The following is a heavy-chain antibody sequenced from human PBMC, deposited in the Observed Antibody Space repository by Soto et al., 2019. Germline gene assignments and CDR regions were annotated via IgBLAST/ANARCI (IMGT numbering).Heavy chain of an antibody. Sequence: GGSLRLSCAASGFTFSSYAMSWVRQAPGKGLEWVSAISSNGGNTYYADSVKGRFTISRDNSKNTLYLQMGSLRADDMAVYYCARVFYDNGGNYYDSWGQGTLVTVSS. CDR1: GFTFSSYA. D-gene: IGHD3-22*01. V-gene: IGHV3-64*02. J-gene: IGHJ4*02. CDR2: ISSNGGNT. CDR3: ARVFYDNGGNYYDS.